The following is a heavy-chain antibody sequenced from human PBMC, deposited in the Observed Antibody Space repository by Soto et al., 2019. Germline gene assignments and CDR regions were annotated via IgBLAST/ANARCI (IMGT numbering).Heavy chain of an antibody. CDR2: VGPSGAST. D-gene: IGHD3-22*01. Sequence: XGSRRLSCAASGIIFGQYAMSWVRLAPGKGLDWVSVVGPSGASTFYADSVRGRFTISRDNSENTLYLQMNSLRAADTALYFCARSYYYDSTGYYRTFDYWGPGTLVTVSS. J-gene: IGHJ4*02. CDR1: GIIFGQYA. V-gene: IGHV3-23*01. CDR3: ARSYYYDSTGYYRTFDY.